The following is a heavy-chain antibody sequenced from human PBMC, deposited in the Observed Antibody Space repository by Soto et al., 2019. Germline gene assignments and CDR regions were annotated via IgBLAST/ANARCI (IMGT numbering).Heavy chain of an antibody. J-gene: IGHJ4*02. Sequence: LRLSCAASGFTFSSYSMNWVRQAPGKGLEWVSSISSSSSYIYYADSVKGRFTISRDNAKNSLYLQMNSLRAEDTAVYYCARDDSSSSGGGGSDYWGQGTLVTVSS. CDR2: ISSSSSYI. CDR1: GFTFSSYS. D-gene: IGHD6-6*01. CDR3: ARDDSSSSGGGGSDY. V-gene: IGHV3-21*01.